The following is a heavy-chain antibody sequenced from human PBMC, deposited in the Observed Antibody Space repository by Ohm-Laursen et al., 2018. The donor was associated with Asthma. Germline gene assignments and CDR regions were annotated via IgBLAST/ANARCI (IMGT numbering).Heavy chain of an antibody. Sequence: TQTLTLTFSFSGFSLSTSGVAVGWIRQPPGKALEWLALIYWDDDKRYSPSLTSRLTITKDTSKNQVVLTMTNMDPVDTATYYCAHTVCSSSCYTGFDFWGQGTVVTVSS. D-gene: IGHD2-2*02. CDR1: GFSLSTSGVA. J-gene: IGHJ3*01. CDR3: AHTVCSSSCYTGFDF. V-gene: IGHV2-5*02. CDR2: IYWDDDK.